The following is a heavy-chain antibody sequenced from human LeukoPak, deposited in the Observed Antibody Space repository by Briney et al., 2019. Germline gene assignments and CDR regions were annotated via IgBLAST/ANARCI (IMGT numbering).Heavy chain of an antibody. V-gene: IGHV1-69*13. D-gene: IGHD2-2*01. Sequence: VASVKVSCKASGGTFSSYAISWVRQAPGQGLEWMGGIIPIFGTANYAQKFQGRVTITADESTSTAYMALSSLRSEDTAVYYCARVPRPEYCSSTSCYYREYYFDYWGQGTLVTVSS. CDR1: GGTFSSYA. CDR3: ARVPRPEYCSSTSCYYREYYFDY. CDR2: IIPIFGTA. J-gene: IGHJ4*02.